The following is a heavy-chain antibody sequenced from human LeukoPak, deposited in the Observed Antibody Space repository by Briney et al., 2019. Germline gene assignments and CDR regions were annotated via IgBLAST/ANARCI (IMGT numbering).Heavy chain of an antibody. V-gene: IGHV4-34*01. CDR2: INHSGST. CDR3: ARGRGRDGYNYGSGKANQFDY. D-gene: IGHD5-24*01. Sequence: SETLCLTCAVYGGSFSGYYWSWIRQPPGKGLEWIGEINHSGSTNYNPSLKSRVTISVDTSKNQFSLKLSSVTAADTAVYYCARGRGRDGYNYGSGKANQFDYWGQGTLVTVSS. J-gene: IGHJ4*02. CDR1: GGSFSGYY.